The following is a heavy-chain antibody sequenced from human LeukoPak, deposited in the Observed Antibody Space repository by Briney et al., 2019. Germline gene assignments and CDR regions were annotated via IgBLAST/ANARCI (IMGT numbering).Heavy chain of an antibody. CDR3: ARGDSSSWYAFDY. D-gene: IGHD6-13*01. V-gene: IGHV7-4-1*02. CDR1: GYTFTNYY. J-gene: IGHJ4*02. CDR2: INTNTGNP. Sequence: GASVKVSCKASGYTFTNYYIHWVRQAPGQGLEWMGWINTNTGNPTYAQGFTGRFVFSLDTSVSTAYLQISSLKAEDTAVYYCARGDSSSWYAFDYWGQGTLVTVSS.